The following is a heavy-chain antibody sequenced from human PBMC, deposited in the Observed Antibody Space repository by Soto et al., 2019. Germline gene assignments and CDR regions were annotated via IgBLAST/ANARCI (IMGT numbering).Heavy chain of an antibody. CDR1: GYTFTGYY. Sequence: VSCKASGYTFTGYYMHWVRQAPGQGLEWMGWINPNSGGTNYAQKFQGRVTMTRDTSISTAYMELSRLRSDDTAVYYCAMVIRYCSSTSCQTGWFDPWGQGTLVTVSS. J-gene: IGHJ5*02. CDR2: INPNSGGT. D-gene: IGHD2-2*01. V-gene: IGHV1-2*02. CDR3: AMVIRYCSSTSCQTGWFDP.